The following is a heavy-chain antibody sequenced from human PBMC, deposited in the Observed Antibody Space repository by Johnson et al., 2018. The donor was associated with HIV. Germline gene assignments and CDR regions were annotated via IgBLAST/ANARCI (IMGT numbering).Heavy chain of an antibody. D-gene: IGHD6-19*01. CDR1: GFTFSSYA. J-gene: IGHJ3*02. CDR3: VQGLAGTAFDI. V-gene: IGHV3-30*04. CDR2: ISYDGSNK. Sequence: QVQLVESGGGVVQPGRSLRLSCAASGFTFSSYAMHWVRQAPGKGLEWVAVISYDGSNKYYTDSVKGRFTISRDNSKNTLSLQMNSLRAEDTAVYYCVQGLAGTAFDIWGQGTMVTVSS.